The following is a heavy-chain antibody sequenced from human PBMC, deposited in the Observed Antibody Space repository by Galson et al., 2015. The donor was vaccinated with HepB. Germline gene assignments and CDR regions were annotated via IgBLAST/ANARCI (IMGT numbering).Heavy chain of an antibody. CDR2: IIPILGIA. CDR1: GGTFSSYT. Sequence: SVKVSCKASGGTFSSYTISWVRQAPGQGLEWMGRIIPILGIANYAQKFQGRVTITADKSTSTAYMELSSLRSEDTAVYYCAAGESGWLQVEGYFDYWGQGTLVTVSS. CDR3: AAGESGWLQVEGYFDY. J-gene: IGHJ4*02. V-gene: IGHV1-69*02. D-gene: IGHD5-12*01.